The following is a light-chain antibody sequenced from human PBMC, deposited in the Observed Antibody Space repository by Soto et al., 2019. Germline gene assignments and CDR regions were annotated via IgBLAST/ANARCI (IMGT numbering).Light chain of an antibody. V-gene: IGLV2-23*02. CDR2: EVS. CDR1: SSDVGSYNL. J-gene: IGLJ2*01. CDR3: CSYAGSSTVV. Sequence: QSALTQTASVSGSPGQSITISCTGTSSDVGSYNLVSWYQQHPGKAPKLIIYEVSKRPSGVSNRFSGSKSGNTASLTISGLQAEDEADYYCCSYAGSSTVVFGGGTKVTVL.